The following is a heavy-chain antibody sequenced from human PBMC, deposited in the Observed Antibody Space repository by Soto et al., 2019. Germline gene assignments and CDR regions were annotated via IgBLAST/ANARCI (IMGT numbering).Heavy chain of an antibody. CDR3: ARDQGRSSGSKGDALEI. V-gene: IGHV3-7*01. D-gene: IGHD1-26*01. J-gene: IGHJ3*02. CDR1: GFIFSTNW. Sequence: EVQLVESGGGLVQPGGSLRLSCAGSGFIFSTNWMSWVRQAPGKGLEWVANIKQDGSEKYYVDSVKGRFTISRDNAKNSLYLQMNSLRAEDTAVYYCARDQGRSSGSKGDALEIWGQGTMVTVSA. CDR2: IKQDGSEK.